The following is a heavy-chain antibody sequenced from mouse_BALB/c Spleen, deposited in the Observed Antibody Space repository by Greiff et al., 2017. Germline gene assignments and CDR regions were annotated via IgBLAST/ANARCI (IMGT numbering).Heavy chain of an antibody. CDR3: ARGKTLYDGFPYYAMDY. J-gene: IGHJ4*01. Sequence: QVHVKQSGAELVRPGVSVKISCKGSGYTFTDYAMHWVKQSHAKSLEWIGVISTYYGDASYNQKFKGKATMTVDKSSSTAYMELARLTSEDSAIYYCARGKTLYDGFPYYAMDYWGQGTSVTVSS. CDR2: ISTYYGDA. CDR1: GYTFTDYA. D-gene: IGHD2-3*01. V-gene: IGHV1S137*01.